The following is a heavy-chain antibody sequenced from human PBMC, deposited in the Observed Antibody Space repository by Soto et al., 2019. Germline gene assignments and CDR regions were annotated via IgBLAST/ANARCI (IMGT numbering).Heavy chain of an antibody. CDR2: ISYDGSKK. CDR1: GFTFGSYG. D-gene: IGHD3-22*01. V-gene: IGHV3-30*18. Sequence: PGGSLRLSCAASGFTFGSYGMHWVRQAPGKGLEWVAGISYDGSKKYYGEAVKGRFTISSDNSKNTLYLQMNSLRVEVTAVYYCAKSIENYSTGYYKPFYYFGVDVWGQGPPVTVSS. CDR3: AKSIENYSTGYYKPFYYFGVDV. J-gene: IGHJ6*02.